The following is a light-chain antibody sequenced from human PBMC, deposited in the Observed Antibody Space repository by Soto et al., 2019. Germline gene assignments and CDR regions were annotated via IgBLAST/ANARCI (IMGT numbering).Light chain of an antibody. CDR2: GAS. Sequence: EIVMTQSPATLSVSPGERATLSCRASQSVSSNLAWYQQKPGQAPRLLIYGASPRATGIPARFSGSGSGTEFTLTISSLQSEDFAVYYCQQYNNWHQTFGQWTKLEIK. J-gene: IGKJ2*01. CDR1: QSVSSN. V-gene: IGKV3-15*01. CDR3: QQYNNWHQT.